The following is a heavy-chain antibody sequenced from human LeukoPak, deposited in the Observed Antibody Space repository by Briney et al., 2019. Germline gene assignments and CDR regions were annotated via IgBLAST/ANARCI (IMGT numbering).Heavy chain of an antibody. V-gene: IGHV3-23*01. CDR3: AKDRRSGWPDDAFDI. Sequence: GGSLRLSCAASGFTFNSYAMSWVRQAPGKGLEWVSGITNTGSSTYYADSVKGRFTIVRDNSKNTLYLQMNSLRVDDTAVYYCAKDRRSGWPDDAFDIWGQGTLVTVSS. D-gene: IGHD6-19*01. CDR1: GFTFNSYA. CDR2: ITNTGSST. J-gene: IGHJ3*02.